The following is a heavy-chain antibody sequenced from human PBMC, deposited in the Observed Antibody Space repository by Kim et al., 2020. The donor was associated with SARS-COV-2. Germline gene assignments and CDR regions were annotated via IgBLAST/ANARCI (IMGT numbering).Heavy chain of an antibody. CDR2: ISGSGGST. V-gene: IGHV3-23*01. D-gene: IGHD5-18*01. Sequence: GGSLRLSCGASGFTFSSYAMSWVRQAPGKGLEWVSAISGSGGSTYYADSVKGRFTISRDNSKNTLYLQMNSLRAEDTAVYYCAKFGYSFGGYGMDVWGQGTTVTVSS. CDR3: AKFGYSFGGYGMDV. J-gene: IGHJ6*02. CDR1: GFTFSSYA.